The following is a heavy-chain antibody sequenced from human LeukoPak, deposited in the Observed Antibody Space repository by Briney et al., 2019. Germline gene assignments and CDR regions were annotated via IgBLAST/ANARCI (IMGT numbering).Heavy chain of an antibody. CDR2: IYQSKYT. V-gene: IGHV4-34*01. CDR3: ARIRCSPGDDSCYNY. J-gene: IGHJ4*02. Sequence: SETLSLTCGVRAVSFSGNYWSWIRQSPGKGLERTGEIYQSKYTTYNPSLKGRVTISADTSVNQLSLRVTSVTAADTAIYYCARIRCSPGDDSCYNYWGRGTLVTVSS. D-gene: IGHD2-21*01. CDR1: AVSFSGNY.